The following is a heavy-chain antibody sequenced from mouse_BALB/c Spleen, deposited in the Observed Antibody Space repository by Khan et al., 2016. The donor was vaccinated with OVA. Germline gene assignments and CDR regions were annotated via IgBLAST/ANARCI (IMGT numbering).Heavy chain of an antibody. J-gene: IGHJ3*01. CDR2: ISTYYGDA. Sequence: QVQLQQSGTELVRPGVSVKISCKGSGYTFTEYAMNWVKESHEKSLEWIGVISTYYGDARYNQKFKGKATMTVDKSSSTAYMELARLTSEDSAIXYCARVGSKSLFAYWGQGTLVTVSA. CDR3: ARVGSKSLFAY. D-gene: IGHD1-1*01. CDR1: GYTFTEYA. V-gene: IGHV1S137*01.